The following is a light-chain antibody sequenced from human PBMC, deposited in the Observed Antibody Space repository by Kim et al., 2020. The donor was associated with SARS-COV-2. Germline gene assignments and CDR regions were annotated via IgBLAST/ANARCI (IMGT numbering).Light chain of an antibody. CDR3: NSFTDSSTWV. Sequence: QSALTQPASVSGSPGQSITISCTGTSSDVGSYNLVSWYQQHPGKAPNLMIYEVSKRPSVVSNRFSGSRSGNTASLTISGLQAEDEADYYCNSFTDSSTWVFGGGTQLTVL. CDR2: EVS. V-gene: IGLV2-14*02. J-gene: IGLJ3*02. CDR1: SSDVGSYNL.